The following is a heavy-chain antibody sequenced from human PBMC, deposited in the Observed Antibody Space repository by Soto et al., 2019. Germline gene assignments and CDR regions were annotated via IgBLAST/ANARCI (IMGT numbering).Heavy chain of an antibody. CDR2: IKSKTDGGTT. CDR1: GVTFSNAW. D-gene: IGHD3-22*01. V-gene: IGHV3-15*01. CDR3: TTIVSDYYDSSGYYYGMDV. J-gene: IGHJ6*02. Sequence: XGSLRLSCAAAGVTFSNAWMSWVRQAPGKGLDWVGRIKSKTDGGTTDYAAPVKGRFTISRDDSKNTLYLQMNSLKTEDTAVYYCTTIVSDYYDSSGYYYGMDVWGQGTTVTVSS.